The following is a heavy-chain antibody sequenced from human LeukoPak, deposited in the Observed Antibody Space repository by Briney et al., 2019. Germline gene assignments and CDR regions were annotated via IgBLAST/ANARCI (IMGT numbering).Heavy chain of an antibody. CDR3: ARDPMIDGMDV. D-gene: IGHD3-22*01. V-gene: IGHV3-21*01. J-gene: IGHJ6*02. CDR2: ISSSSSYI. CDR1: GFTFSSYS. Sequence: GGSLRLSCAASGFTFSSYSMNWVRQAPGKGLEWVSSISSSSSYIYYADSVKGRFTISRDNAKNSLYLQMNSLRAEDTAVYYCARDPMIDGMDVWGQGTTVTVSS.